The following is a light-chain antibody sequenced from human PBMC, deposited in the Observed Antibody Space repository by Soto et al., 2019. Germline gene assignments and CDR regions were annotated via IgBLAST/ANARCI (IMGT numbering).Light chain of an antibody. J-gene: IGKJ5*01. CDR2: SAS. CDR1: QDISNY. Sequence: IRVSLSPSSLSASVGDIMTITCRASQDISNYLAWYKQKPGKVPKLLIYSASTLQSGVPSRFSGSGSGTDSTLTISSLKPEDVATYFCQKYHSPLTFGQGTRLEIK. CDR3: QKYHSPLT. V-gene: IGKV1-27*01.